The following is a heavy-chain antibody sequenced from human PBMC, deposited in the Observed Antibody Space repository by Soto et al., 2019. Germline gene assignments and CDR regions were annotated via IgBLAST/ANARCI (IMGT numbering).Heavy chain of an antibody. V-gene: IGHV1-18*01. CDR3: ARGGPTSADYYYGMDV. CDR1: GYTFSNDG. J-gene: IGHJ6*02. CDR2: ISAYNGNT. Sequence: QVQLVQSGAEVRGPGASVKVSCKASGYTFSNDGINWVRQAPGQGLEWMGWISAYNGNTEYAQNFQGRVTMTTDTSTSAAYMELRSLMSDDTAVYSCARGGPTSADYYYGMDVWGLGTTVTVSS. D-gene: IGHD3-10*01.